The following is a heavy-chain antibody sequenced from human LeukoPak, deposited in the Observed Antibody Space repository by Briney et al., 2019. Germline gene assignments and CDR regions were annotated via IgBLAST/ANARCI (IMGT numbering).Heavy chain of an antibody. V-gene: IGHV3-7*01. CDR2: IKQDGSEK. Sequence: PGGSLRLSCAASGFTFSSYGMSWVRQAPGKGLEWVANIKQDGSEKYYVDSVKGRFTISRDNAKNSLYLQMNSLRAEDTAVYYCARLDSGYDCFDYWGQGTLVTVSS. CDR3: ARLDSGYDCFDY. D-gene: IGHD5-12*01. J-gene: IGHJ4*02. CDR1: GFTFSSYG.